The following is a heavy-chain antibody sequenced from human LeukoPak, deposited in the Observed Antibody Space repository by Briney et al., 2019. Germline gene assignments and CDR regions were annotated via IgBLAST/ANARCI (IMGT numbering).Heavy chain of an antibody. V-gene: IGHV4-34*01. J-gene: IGHJ4*02. CDR2: ISHSGDT. CDR1: GGSFSDSY. D-gene: IGHD4-23*01. Sequence: SETLSLTCAVYGGSFSDSYWSWIRQPPGEGLEWVGEISHSGDTNYNPSLKSRVTISVDTSKNQFSLNLSSVTAADTAVYYCARGSNSVAYWGQGTLVNVSS. CDR3: ARGSNSVAY.